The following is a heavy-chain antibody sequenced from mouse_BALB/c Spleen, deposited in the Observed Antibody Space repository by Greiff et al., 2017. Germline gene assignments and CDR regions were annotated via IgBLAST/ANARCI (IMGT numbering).Heavy chain of an antibody. D-gene: IGHD2-1*01. CDR2: ISSGGST. CDR3: ARRDYGNYVDYFDY. Sequence: DVKLVESGGGLVKPGGSLKLSCAASGFTFSSYAMSWVRQTPEKRLEWVASISSGGSTYYPDSVKGRFTISRDNARNILYLQMSSLRSEDTAMYYCARRDYGNYVDYFDYWGQGTTLTVSS. CDR1: GFTFSSYA. V-gene: IGHV5-6-5*01. J-gene: IGHJ2*01.